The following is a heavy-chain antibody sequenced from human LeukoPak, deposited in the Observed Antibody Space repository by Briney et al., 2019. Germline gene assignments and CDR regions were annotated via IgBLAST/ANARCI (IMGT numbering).Heavy chain of an antibody. CDR1: GFIFSHYV. J-gene: IGHJ6*02. Sequence: PGGSLRLSCAASGFIFSHYVMSWVRQAPGKGLEWVSSSSGKGDYTYVADPGRGRLTISRDNSKNTLHLQMNRLRDDDTAVYFCAKGAGVLYTRTLGYYSYPMDVWGPGTTVIVSS. CDR2: SSGKGDYT. D-gene: IGHD3-10*01. CDR3: AKGAGVLYTRTLGYYSYPMDV. V-gene: IGHV3-23*01.